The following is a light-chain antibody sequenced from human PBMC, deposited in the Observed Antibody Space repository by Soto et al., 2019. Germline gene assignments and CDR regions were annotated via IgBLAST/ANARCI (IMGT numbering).Light chain of an antibody. CDR2: SNN. CDR3: AAWDDSLNVLYV. CDR1: SSNIGSNT. J-gene: IGLJ1*01. V-gene: IGLV1-44*01. Sequence: QSVLTQPPSASGNPGQSVTISCSGSSSNIGSNTVNWYQQLPGTAPKLLIYSNNQRPSGVPDRFSCSKSGTSASLAISGLQSEDEADYYCAAWDDSLNVLYVFGTGTRSPS.